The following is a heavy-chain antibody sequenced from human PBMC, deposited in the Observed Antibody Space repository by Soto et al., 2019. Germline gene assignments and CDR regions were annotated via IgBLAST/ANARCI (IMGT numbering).Heavy chain of an antibody. J-gene: IGHJ4*02. D-gene: IGHD3-16*01. Sequence: QVQLVQSGAEVKEPGASVKVSCKASGYTFQNYHMHWVRQAPGQGLEWMGIIHPSGDTKTYAQRFQGRLAITRDTSTSTAYMELSSLTSEDTAVYFCARDLWGSWTVDYWGQGTLVTVSS. CDR1: GYTFQNYH. CDR3: ARDLWGSWTVDY. CDR2: IHPSGDTK. V-gene: IGHV1-46*02.